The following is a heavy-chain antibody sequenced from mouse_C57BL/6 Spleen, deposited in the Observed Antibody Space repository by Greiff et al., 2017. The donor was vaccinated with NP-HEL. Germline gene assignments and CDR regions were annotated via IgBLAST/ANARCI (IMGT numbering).Heavy chain of an antibody. CDR2: IYPGSGST. CDR3: ARVTTAYWYFDV. CDR1: GYTFTSYW. J-gene: IGHJ1*03. Sequence: VQLQQSGAELVKPGASVKMSCKASGYTFTSYWITWVKQRPGQGLEWIGDIYPGSGSTNYNEKFKSKATLTVDTSSSTAYMQLSSLTSEDSAVYYCARVTTAYWYFDVWGTGTTVTVSS. D-gene: IGHD1-2*01. V-gene: IGHV1-55*01.